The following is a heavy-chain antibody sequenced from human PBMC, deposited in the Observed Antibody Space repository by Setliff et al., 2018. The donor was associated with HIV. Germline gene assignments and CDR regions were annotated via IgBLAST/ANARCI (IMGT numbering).Heavy chain of an antibody. Sequence: GASVKVSCKASGGTFSSYAISWVRQAPGQGLEWMGGIIPILGIANYAQKFQGRVTITADKSTSTAYMELSSLRSEDTAVYYCARVGIQLWYPSYYYYYMDVWGKGTKVTVSS. J-gene: IGHJ6*03. V-gene: IGHV1-69*10. CDR2: IIPILGIA. CDR1: GGTFSSYA. CDR3: ARVGIQLWYPSYYYYYMDV. D-gene: IGHD5-18*01.